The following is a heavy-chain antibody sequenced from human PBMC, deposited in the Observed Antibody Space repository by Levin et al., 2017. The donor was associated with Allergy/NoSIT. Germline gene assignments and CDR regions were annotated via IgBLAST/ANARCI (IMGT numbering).Heavy chain of an antibody. CDR3: ANSPLPSRGVTTVTGWFDP. Sequence: LSLTCAASGFTFSTYGMHWVRQAPGKGLEWVAVISYDGSNKYYADSVKGRFTISRDNSKNTLYLQMNSLRVEDTAVYYCANSPLPSRGVTTVTGWFDPWGQGTLVTVSS. V-gene: IGHV3-30*18. CDR1: GFTFSTYG. CDR2: ISYDGSNK. J-gene: IGHJ5*02. D-gene: IGHD4-17*01.